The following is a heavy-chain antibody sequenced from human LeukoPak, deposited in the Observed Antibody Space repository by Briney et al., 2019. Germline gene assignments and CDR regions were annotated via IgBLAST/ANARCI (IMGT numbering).Heavy chain of an antibody. CDR1: GGSISSYY. D-gene: IGHD5-24*01. CDR3: ASDRDGFNYVRGYYYMDV. CDR2: IYYSGST. V-gene: IGHV4-59*01. J-gene: IGHJ6*03. Sequence: SETLSLTCTVSGGSISSYYWSWIRQPPGKGLEWIGYIYYSGSTNYNPSLKSRVTISVDTSKNQFSLKLSSVTAADTAVYYCASDRDGFNYVRGYYYMDVWGKGTTVTVSS.